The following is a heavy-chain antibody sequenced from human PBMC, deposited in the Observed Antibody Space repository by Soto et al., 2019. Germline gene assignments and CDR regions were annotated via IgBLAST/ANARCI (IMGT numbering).Heavy chain of an antibody. Sequence: PSETLSLTCAAYGGSFNSYYWSWIRQPPGRGLELEWIGEINHSGTTNYNPSLMSRVTMSVDTSDSQLSLKLSSVTAADTAVYYCAGRKHAPGQHNYFDPWGLGTLVPLS. D-gene: IGHD2-8*01. CDR3: AGRKHAPGQHNYFDP. J-gene: IGHJ5*02. V-gene: IGHV4-34*01. CDR2: INHSGTT. CDR1: GGSFNSYY.